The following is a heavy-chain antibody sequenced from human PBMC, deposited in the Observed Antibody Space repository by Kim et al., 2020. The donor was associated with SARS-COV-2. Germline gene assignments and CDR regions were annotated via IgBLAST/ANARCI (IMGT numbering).Heavy chain of an antibody. D-gene: IGHD3-22*01. CDR1: GYSFTSYW. Sequence: GESLKISCKGSGYSFTSYWIGWVRQMPGKGLEWMGIIYPGDSDTRYSPSFQGQVTIPADKSISTAYLQWSSLKASDTAMYYCARRGYYYDSSGYPYGPFDYGGQGTLVTVSS. CDR3: ARRGYYYDSSGYPYGPFDY. V-gene: IGHV5-51*01. J-gene: IGHJ4*02. CDR2: IYPGDSDT.